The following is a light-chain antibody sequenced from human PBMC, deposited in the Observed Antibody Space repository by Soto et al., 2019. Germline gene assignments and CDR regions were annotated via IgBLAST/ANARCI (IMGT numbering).Light chain of an antibody. CDR3: QQYGSSPWT. CDR1: QSVSSSY. CDR2: GAS. V-gene: IGKV3-20*01. Sequence: EIVLTQSPGTLSLSPGERATLSCRASQSVSSSYLAWYQQKPGQAPRLLIYGASSRATGIPGRFSGSGSGTDFTLTISRLEPEEFAVYYCQQYGSSPWTFGQGTNVEIK. J-gene: IGKJ1*01.